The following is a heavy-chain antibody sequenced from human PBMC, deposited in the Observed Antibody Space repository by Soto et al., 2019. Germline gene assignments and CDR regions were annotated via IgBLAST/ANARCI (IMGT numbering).Heavy chain of an antibody. J-gene: IGHJ3*02. CDR3: AREAYSGYEQDDAFDI. D-gene: IGHD5-12*01. CDR1: GFIFSNYA. Sequence: EVQLLESGGGLVQPGGSLRLSCAASGFIFSNYAMFWFRQAPGKGLEWVSTIYAAGSSKYYAGSVKGRFTISRDNSRDTLFLQMDSLRAEDTAVYYWAREAYSGYEQDDAFDIWGQGTMVTVSS. V-gene: IGHV3-23*01. CDR2: IYAAGSSK.